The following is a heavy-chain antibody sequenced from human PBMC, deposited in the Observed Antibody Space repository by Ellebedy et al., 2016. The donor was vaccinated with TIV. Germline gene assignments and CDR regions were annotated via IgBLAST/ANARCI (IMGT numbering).Heavy chain of an antibody. D-gene: IGHD3-16*01. CDR3: AKDSRFMLTSYDFDH. Sequence: GESLKISCEASGFTFSSYGMHWVRQAPGKGLEWVAVISHNGSDQYYPESVRGRFTISRDDSKNTVYLEISSLRVDDTAMYYCAKDSRFMLTSYDFDHWGQGTPVTVSS. CDR2: ISHNGSDQ. CDR1: GFTFSSYG. J-gene: IGHJ4*02. V-gene: IGHV3-30*18.